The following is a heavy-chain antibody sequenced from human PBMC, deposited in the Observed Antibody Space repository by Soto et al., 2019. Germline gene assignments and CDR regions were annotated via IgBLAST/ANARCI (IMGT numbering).Heavy chain of an antibody. CDR3: VGGRDYDY. CDR2: IARDGHT. CDR1: SGSITTSVL. J-gene: IGHJ4*02. D-gene: IGHD1-26*01. Sequence: SETLSLTCDVSSGSITTSVLWTWVRQFPGKGLEWIGEIARDGHTNYNPSLSGRVTMSVDLSNSQFSLNVASVTAADTAVYFCVGGRDYDYWGQGTLVTVSS. V-gene: IGHV4-4*02.